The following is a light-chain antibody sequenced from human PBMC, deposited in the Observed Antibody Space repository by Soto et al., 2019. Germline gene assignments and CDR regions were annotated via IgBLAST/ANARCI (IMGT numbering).Light chain of an antibody. CDR3: QQSYITPYT. J-gene: IGKJ2*01. CDR2: GSS. Sequence: DIQMTQSPSSLSVSVGDRVTITCRASQNIAGYLNWYQQKPGKDPNLLIYGSSNLQSGVPSTFSGSGSGTDFTLTISSLQPEDFATYYCQQSYITPYTFGQGTKLEIK. V-gene: IGKV1-39*01. CDR1: QNIAGY.